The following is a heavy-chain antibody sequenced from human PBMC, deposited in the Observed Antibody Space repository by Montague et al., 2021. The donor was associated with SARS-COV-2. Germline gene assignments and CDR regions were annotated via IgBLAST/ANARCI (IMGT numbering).Heavy chain of an antibody. CDR3: ARTPYYYDSSGYYYGAFDI. CDR2: IDWDDDK. CDR1: GFSLSTSGMC. D-gene: IGHD3-22*01. J-gene: IGHJ3*02. Sequence: PALVKPTQTLTLTCTFSGFSLSTSGMCVSWIRQPPGKALEWLARIDWDDDKYYSTSLKTRLTISKDTSKNQVVLTMTNMDPVDTATYYCARTPYYYDSSGYYYGAFDIWAKGQRSPSLQ. V-gene: IGHV2-70*11.